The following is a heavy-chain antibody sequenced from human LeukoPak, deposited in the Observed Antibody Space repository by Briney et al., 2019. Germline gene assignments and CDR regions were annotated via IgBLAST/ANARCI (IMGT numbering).Heavy chain of an antibody. Sequence: GGSLRLSCAASGFTFSSYAMNWVRQAPGKGLEWVSYISSSGSTIYYADSVEGRFTISRDNAQNSLFLQMNSLGPEDTAVYYCASYYGSGITWDAFYIWGQGTMVTVSS. J-gene: IGHJ3*02. D-gene: IGHD3-10*01. CDR3: ASYYGSGITWDAFYI. CDR2: ISSSGSTI. V-gene: IGHV3-48*03. CDR1: GFTFSSYA.